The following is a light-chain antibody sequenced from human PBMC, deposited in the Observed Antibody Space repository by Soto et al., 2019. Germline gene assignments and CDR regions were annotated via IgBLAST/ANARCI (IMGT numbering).Light chain of an antibody. CDR2: GNN. Sequence: QSVLTQPPSASGTPGQTVTISSSGSSSNIGTNYVSWYQQLPGTAPKLLIDGNNQRPSGVPDRFSGSRSGTSASLAISGLRSEDEADYYCAAWDDSLSGVVFGGGTKLTVL. V-gene: IGLV1-47*01. J-gene: IGLJ3*02. CDR3: AAWDDSLSGVV. CDR1: SSNIGTNY.